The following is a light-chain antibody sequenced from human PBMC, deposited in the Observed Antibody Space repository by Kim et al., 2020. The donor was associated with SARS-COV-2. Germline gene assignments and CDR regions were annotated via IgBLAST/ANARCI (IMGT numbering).Light chain of an antibody. Sequence: SYELTQPPSVSVSPGQTASITCSGDKLGDKYAYWYQQKPGQSPVVVIYQDNKRPSGIPERFSGSNSGNTATLTISGTQAMDEADYYCQAWDSSHVVFGGGTQLTV. J-gene: IGLJ2*01. CDR3: QAWDSSHVV. CDR2: QDN. V-gene: IGLV3-1*01. CDR1: KLGDKY.